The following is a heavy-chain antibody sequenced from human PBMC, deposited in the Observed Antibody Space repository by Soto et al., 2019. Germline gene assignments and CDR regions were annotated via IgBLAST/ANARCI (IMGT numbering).Heavy chain of an antibody. J-gene: IGHJ4*02. CDR1: SASLSSSTYY. CDR3: ERHPPGLLPPDY. Sequence: SETLSLTCSVSSASLSSSTYYWSWIRQPPGKGLEWIGSIYYTGNTYYNPSLKSRVTISVDTSKNQFSLKLGSVTASDTAVYFCERHPPGLLPPDYGGQGTLVTVSS. D-gene: IGHD3-22*01. CDR2: IYYTGNT. V-gene: IGHV4-39*01.